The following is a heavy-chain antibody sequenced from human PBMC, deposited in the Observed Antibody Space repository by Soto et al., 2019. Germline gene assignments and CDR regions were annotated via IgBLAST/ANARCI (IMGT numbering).Heavy chain of an antibody. J-gene: IGHJ5*02. CDR1: GFTFSSYA. V-gene: IGHV3-23*01. CDR2: ISGSGGST. Sequence: GGSLRLSCAASGFTFSSYAMSWVRQAPGKGLEWVSAISGSGGSTYYADSVKGRFTISRDNSKNTLYLQMNSLRAEDTAVYYCAKYPSSPIGLNWFDPWGQGTLVTVSS. CDR3: AKYPSSPIGLNWFDP.